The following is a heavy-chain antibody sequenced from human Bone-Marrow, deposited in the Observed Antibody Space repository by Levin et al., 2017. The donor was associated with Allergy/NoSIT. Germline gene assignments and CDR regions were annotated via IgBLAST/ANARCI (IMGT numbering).Heavy chain of an antibody. CDR2: ISYDGSNE. CDR3: ARAGSYYYFDY. V-gene: IGHV3-30*04. CDR1: GFMFSNYA. J-gene: IGHJ4*02. Sequence: QPGGSLRLSCAASGFMFSNYAMHWVRQAPGKGLEWVALISYDGSNENYADSVKGRFTISRDNSENTLYLQLNSLRPEDTALYYCARAGSYYYFDYWGQGTLVTVSS. D-gene: IGHD1-26*01.